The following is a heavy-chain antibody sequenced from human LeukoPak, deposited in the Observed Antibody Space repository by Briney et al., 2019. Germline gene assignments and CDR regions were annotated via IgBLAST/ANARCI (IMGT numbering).Heavy chain of an antibody. Sequence: GGSLRLSCAASGFTFSSYGMHWVRQAPGKVLEWVAVIWYDGSNKYYADSVKGRFTISRDNSKNTLYLQMNSLRAEDTAVYYCARDRTAMVEGGLDYWGQGTLVTVSS. V-gene: IGHV3-33*01. D-gene: IGHD5-18*01. J-gene: IGHJ4*02. CDR1: GFTFSSYG. CDR3: ARDRTAMVEGGLDY. CDR2: IWYDGSNK.